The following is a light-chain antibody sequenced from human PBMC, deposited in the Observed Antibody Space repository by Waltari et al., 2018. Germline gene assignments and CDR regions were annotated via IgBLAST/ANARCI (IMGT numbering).Light chain of an antibody. CDR3: QQSYSTGFT. Sequence: DIQMTQSPSSLSASVGDRVTISCRAIQVISSSLNWYQQKPGKAPKLLIYAASNLPTGVPSRFSGRGSGPNFTLTISDLQPEDCATYHCQQSYSTGFTFGPGTRLDLK. CDR2: AAS. V-gene: IGKV1-39*01. J-gene: IGKJ3*01. CDR1: QVISSS.